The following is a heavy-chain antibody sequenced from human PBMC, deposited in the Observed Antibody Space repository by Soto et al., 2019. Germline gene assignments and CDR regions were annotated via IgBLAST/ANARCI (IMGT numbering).Heavy chain of an antibody. V-gene: IGHV3-74*01. D-gene: IGHD2-8*02. CDR3: ARVYWNYYYMDV. CDR2: IKSDGSST. J-gene: IGHJ6*03. CDR1: GFTFSSYW. Sequence: GGSLRLSCAASGFTFSSYWMHWVRQAPGKGLVWISRIKSDGSSTDYADSVKGRFTISRDNANNTLYLQMNSLSAEDTAVYYCARVYWNYYYMDVWGKGTTVTVSS.